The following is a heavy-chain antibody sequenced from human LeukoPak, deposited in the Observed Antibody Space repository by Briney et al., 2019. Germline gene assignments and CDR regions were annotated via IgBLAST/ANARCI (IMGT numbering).Heavy chain of an antibody. CDR1: GGSISSYY. J-gene: IGHJ4*02. D-gene: IGHD3-10*01. Sequence: PSETLSLTCTVSGGSISSYYWSWIRQPPGRGLEWVGFISYTGSTNYNPSLKSRVTISLDTSKNQFSLKLSSVTAADTAVYYCARYGSGSYRQFDFWGQGTLVTVSS. V-gene: IGHV4-59*01. CDR2: ISYTGST. CDR3: ARYGSGSYRQFDF.